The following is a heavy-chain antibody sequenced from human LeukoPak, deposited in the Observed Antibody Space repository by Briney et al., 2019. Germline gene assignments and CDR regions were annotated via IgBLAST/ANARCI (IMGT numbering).Heavy chain of an antibody. CDR3: AKDPLPLYYDSSGYYYVRPDY. CDR2: INGEGSTT. V-gene: IGHV3-74*01. D-gene: IGHD3-22*01. J-gene: IGHJ4*02. Sequence: GGSLRLSFAASGFTFSDYWMHWVRQDPGKGLVWVSGINGEGSTTSYADSVKGRFTISRDNSKNTLYLQMNSLRAEDTAVYYCAKDPLPLYYDSSGYYYVRPDYWGRGTLVTVSS. CDR1: GFTFSDYW.